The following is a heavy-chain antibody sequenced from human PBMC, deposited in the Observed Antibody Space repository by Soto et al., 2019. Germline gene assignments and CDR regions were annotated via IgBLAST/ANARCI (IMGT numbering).Heavy chain of an antibody. D-gene: IGHD2-21*02. V-gene: IGHV4-31*03. Sequence: SETLSLTCTVSGDSIGGVGYWSWIRQFPGRGLEWIGRISSSGSTYYNPALNNRISLSLDTSQNQFSLKLLSVTAADTAIYYCARSGVTGIVIPSHWFDPWDQGTLVTVPQ. CDR2: ISSSGST. J-gene: IGHJ5*02. CDR1: GDSIGGVGY. CDR3: ARSGVTGIVIPSHWFDP.